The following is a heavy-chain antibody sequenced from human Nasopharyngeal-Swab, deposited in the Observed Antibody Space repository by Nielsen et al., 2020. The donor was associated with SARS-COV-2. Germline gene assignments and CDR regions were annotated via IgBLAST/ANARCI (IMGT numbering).Heavy chain of an antibody. J-gene: IGHJ5*02. CDR3: ARQENYDYVWGSYRLNWFDP. V-gene: IGHV4-39*01. D-gene: IGHD3-16*02. CDR2: IYYSGST. Sequence: WIRQPPEKGLEWIGNIYYSGSTYYNPSLKSRVTISVDTSKNQFSLKLSSVTAADTAVYYCARQENYDYVWGSYRLNWFDPWGQGTLVTVSS.